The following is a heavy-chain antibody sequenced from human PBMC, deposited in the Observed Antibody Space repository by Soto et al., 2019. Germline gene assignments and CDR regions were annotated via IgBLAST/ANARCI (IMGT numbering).Heavy chain of an antibody. V-gene: IGHV3-7*03. CDR2: IKQDGSEK. J-gene: IGHJ4*02. Sequence: GGSLRLSCAASGFTFSSYWMSWVRQAPGKGLEWVANIKQDGSEKYYVDSVKGRFTISRDNAKNSLYLQMNSLRAEDTAVYYCANHRLYGSGSYYPYYFDYWGQGALVTVSS. D-gene: IGHD3-10*01. CDR1: GFTFSSYW. CDR3: ANHRLYGSGSYYPYYFDY.